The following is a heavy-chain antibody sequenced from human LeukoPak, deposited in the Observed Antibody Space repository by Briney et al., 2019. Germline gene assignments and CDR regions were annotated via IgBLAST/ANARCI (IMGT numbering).Heavy chain of an antibody. D-gene: IGHD2-15*01. Sequence: PGGSLRLSCAASGFTFSSYAMHWVRQAPGKGLEWVAVISYDGSNKYYADSVKGRFTISRDNSKNTLFLLMSSLRAEDTAVYYCARGRGRNPSGYYYYMDVWGKGTTVTISS. CDR1: GFTFSSYA. CDR2: ISYDGSNK. CDR3: ARGRGRNPSGYYYYMDV. V-gene: IGHV3-30*04. J-gene: IGHJ6*03.